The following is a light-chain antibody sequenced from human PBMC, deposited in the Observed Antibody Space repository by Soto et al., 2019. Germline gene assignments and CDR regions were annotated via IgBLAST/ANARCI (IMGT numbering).Light chain of an antibody. Sequence: QSVLTQPPSASGSPGQSVTISCTGTSSDVGGYNYVSWYQQHPGKAPKLMIYEVSKRPSGVPDRFSGSKSGNTASLTVSGLQAEDEADYYCSSFAGRFYWVFGGGTKVTVL. CDR2: EVS. CDR3: SSFAGRFYWV. CDR1: SSDVGGYNY. V-gene: IGLV2-8*01. J-gene: IGLJ3*02.